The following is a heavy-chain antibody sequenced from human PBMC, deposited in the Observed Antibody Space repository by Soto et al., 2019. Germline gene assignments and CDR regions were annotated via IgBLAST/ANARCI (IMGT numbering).Heavy chain of an antibody. CDR2: IFANGHT. CDR3: VASLAASGLNWLDP. D-gene: IGHD6-13*01. V-gene: IGHV4-4*07. J-gene: IGHJ5*02. CDR1: GGSISEKY. Sequence: SETLSLTCIVSGGSISEKYWNWVRQPPGRGLEWIGLIFANGHTDYNPSLKSRVTMSVDASKNQFSLRLTSMTAADTAVYYCVASLAASGLNWLDPWGRGTLVTVPQ.